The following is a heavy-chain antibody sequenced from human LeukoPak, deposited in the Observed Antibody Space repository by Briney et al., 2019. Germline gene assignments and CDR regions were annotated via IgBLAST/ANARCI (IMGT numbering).Heavy chain of an antibody. Sequence: PSGTVSLTCTVSGESINSVELWSWVRQPPGKGLEWIGEIYHSGSTNYNPSLKSRVTISVDKSKNQFSPKLSSVTAADTAVYYCAGGPTRLVFCEYWGQGTLVTVSS. CDR2: IYHSGST. J-gene: IGHJ4*02. D-gene: IGHD1-26*01. CDR1: GESINSVEL. V-gene: IGHV4-4*02. CDR3: AGGPTRLVFCEY.